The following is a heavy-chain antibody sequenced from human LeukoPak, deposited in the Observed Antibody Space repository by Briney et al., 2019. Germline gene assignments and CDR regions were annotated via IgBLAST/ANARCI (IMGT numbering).Heavy chain of an antibody. CDR3: ARDRLVDIVATTRFDAFDI. CDR1: GFTFSSYS. J-gene: IGHJ3*02. V-gene: IGHV3-21*01. D-gene: IGHD5-12*01. CDR2: ISSSSYI. Sequence: EPGGSLRLSCAASGFTFSSYSMNWVRQAPGKGLEWVSPISSSSYIYYADSVKGRFTISRDNAKNSLYLQMNSLRAEDTAVYYCARDRLVDIVATTRFDAFDIWGQGTMVTVSS.